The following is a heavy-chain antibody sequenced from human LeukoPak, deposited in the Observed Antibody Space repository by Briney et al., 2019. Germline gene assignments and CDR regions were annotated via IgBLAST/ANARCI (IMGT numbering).Heavy chain of an antibody. J-gene: IGHJ3*02. Sequence: ASVKVSCKVSGYTLTELSMHWVRQAPGKGLEWMGGFDPEDGETIYAQKFQGRVTMTEDTSTDTAYMELSSLRSEDTAVYYCATPEGRMTTDAFGIWGQGTMVTVSS. CDR3: ATPEGRMTTDAFGI. CDR2: FDPEDGET. V-gene: IGHV1-24*01. CDR1: GYTLTELS. D-gene: IGHD4-11*01.